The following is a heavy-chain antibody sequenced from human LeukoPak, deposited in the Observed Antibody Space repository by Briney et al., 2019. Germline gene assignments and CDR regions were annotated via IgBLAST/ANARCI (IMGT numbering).Heavy chain of an antibody. CDR3: ARTVASSILRGYNWFDP. CDR2: IYTSGST. J-gene: IGHJ5*02. D-gene: IGHD5-12*01. V-gene: IGHV4-61*02. CDR1: GGSISSGSYY. Sequence: PSQTLSLTCTVSGGSISSGSYYWSWIRQPAGKGLEWIGRIYTSGSTNYNPSLKSRVTMSVDTSKNQFSLKLSSVTAADTAVYYCARTVASSILRGYNWFDPWGQGTLVTVSS.